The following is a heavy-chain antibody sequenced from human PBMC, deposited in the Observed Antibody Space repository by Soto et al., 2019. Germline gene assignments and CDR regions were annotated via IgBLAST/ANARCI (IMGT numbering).Heavy chain of an antibody. CDR2: IYPGDSDT. J-gene: IGHJ6*02. CDR1: GYSFTSYW. D-gene: IGHD6-6*01. Sequence: PGESLKISCKGSGYSFTSYWIGWVRQMPGKGLEWMGIIYPGDSDTRYSPSFQGQVTISADKSISTAYLQWSSLKASDTAMYYCARGTIAARLYYYYGMDVWGQGTTVTVSS. CDR3: ARGTIAARLYYYYGMDV. V-gene: IGHV5-51*01.